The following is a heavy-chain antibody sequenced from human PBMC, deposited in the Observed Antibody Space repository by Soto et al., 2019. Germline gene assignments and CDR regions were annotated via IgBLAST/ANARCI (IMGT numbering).Heavy chain of an antibody. D-gene: IGHD4-17*01. CDR1: GGSVSSGSYY. CDR2: IYYSGST. V-gene: IGHV4-61*01. CDR3: ARDSTVTTIYYYYGMDV. J-gene: IGHJ6*02. Sequence: SETLSLTCTVSGGSVSSGSYYWSWIRQPPGKGLEWIGYIYYSGSTNYNPSLKSRVTISVDTSKNQFSLKLSSVTAADTAVYYCARDSTVTTIYYYYGMDVWGQGTTVTVYS.